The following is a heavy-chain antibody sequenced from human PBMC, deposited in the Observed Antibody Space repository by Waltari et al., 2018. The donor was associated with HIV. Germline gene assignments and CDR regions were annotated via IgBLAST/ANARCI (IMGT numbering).Heavy chain of an antibody. CDR1: GFIFDDYG. J-gene: IGHJ5*02. V-gene: IGHV3-9*01. Sequence: EVHLVESGGGLVQPGGSLRLSCAASGFIFDDYGMHWVRQAPGKGLEWVSGISEDSGRIGYADSVRGRFTISRDNAKNFVYLQMNSLRGDDTAFYYCARGPLYDWFDPWGQGTLVTVSS. CDR3: ARGPLYDWFDP. CDR2: ISEDSGRI. D-gene: IGHD2-8*01.